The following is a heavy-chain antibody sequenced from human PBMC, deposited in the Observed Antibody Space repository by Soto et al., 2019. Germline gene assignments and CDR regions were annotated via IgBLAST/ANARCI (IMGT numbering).Heavy chain of an antibody. V-gene: IGHV3-30*18. Sequence: GGSLRLSCAASGFTFSSYGMHWVRQAPGKGLEWVAVISYDGSNKYYADSVKGRFTISRDNSKNTLYLQMNSLRAEDTAVYYCAKERSSSWALFDYWGQGTLVTVSS. CDR2: ISYDGSNK. J-gene: IGHJ4*02. CDR1: GFTFSSYG. D-gene: IGHD6-13*01. CDR3: AKERSSSWALFDY.